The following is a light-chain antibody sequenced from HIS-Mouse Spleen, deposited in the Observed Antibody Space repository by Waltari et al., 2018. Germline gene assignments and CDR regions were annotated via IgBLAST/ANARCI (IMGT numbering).Light chain of an antibody. Sequence: QSALTQPASVSGSPGQSITISCTGTSSDVGSYNLVSWYQQHPGKAPKLMIYEGSKRPSGVSHRFSGSKARNTASLTISGLQAEDEADYYCCSYAGSSTVVFGGGTKLTVL. CDR1: SSDVGSYNL. CDR2: EGS. CDR3: CSYAGSSTVV. V-gene: IGLV2-23*01. J-gene: IGLJ2*01.